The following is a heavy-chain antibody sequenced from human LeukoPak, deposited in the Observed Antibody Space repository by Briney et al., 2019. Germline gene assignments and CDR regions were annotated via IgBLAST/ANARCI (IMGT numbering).Heavy chain of an antibody. Sequence: TGGSLRLSCAASGFTFSDYDMHWVRQPTGKGLEWVSAIATSSNTYYPGSVKGRFTISRDNAKNSLYLQMNSLRAEDTAVYYCARGSDYGDYGGHFDYWGQGTLVTVSS. J-gene: IGHJ4*02. CDR3: ARGSDYGDYGGHFDY. V-gene: IGHV3-13*01. CDR2: IATSSNT. CDR1: GFTFSDYD. D-gene: IGHD4-17*01.